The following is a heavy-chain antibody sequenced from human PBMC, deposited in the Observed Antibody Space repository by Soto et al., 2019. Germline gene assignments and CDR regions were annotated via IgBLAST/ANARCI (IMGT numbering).Heavy chain of an antibody. Sequence: GGSLRLSCAASGFTFSSYAIHWVRQAPGKGLEWVAVISYDGSNKYCADSVKGRFTISRDNSKNTLYLQMNSLRAEDTAVYYCARDSPLSQQLVRYYYYGMDVWGQGTTVTVSS. CDR3: ARDSPLSQQLVRYYYYGMDV. CDR1: GFTFSSYA. D-gene: IGHD6-13*01. CDR2: ISYDGSNK. V-gene: IGHV3-30-3*01. J-gene: IGHJ6*02.